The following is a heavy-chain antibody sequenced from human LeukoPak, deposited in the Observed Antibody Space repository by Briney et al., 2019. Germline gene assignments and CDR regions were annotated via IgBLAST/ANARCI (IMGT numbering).Heavy chain of an antibody. J-gene: IGHJ4*02. CDR1: GFTFSNYA. V-gene: IGHV3-64D*06. CDR2: ISHDGGNT. Sequence: PGGPLRLSCSASGFTFSNYAIHWVRQAPGKGLEYVSTISHDGGNTNYADSVKGRFTISRDNSKNTLYLQMSGLRAEDTAVYYCVKAAGSWYGYFDYWGQGTLVTVSS. CDR3: VKAAGSWYGYFDY. D-gene: IGHD6-13*01.